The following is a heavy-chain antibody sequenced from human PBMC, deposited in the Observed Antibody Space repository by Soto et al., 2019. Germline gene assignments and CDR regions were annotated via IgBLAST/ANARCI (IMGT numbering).Heavy chain of an antibody. J-gene: IGHJ4*02. D-gene: IGHD3-22*01. CDR1: GFTFSSYG. CDR3: AKDAHSSGYTPALGTHLPN. V-gene: IGHV3-30*18. Sequence: GGSLRLSCAASGFTFSSYGMHWVRQAPGKGLEWVAVISYDGSNKYYADSVKGRFTVSRDNSKNTLYLQMNSLRAEDTAVYYCAKDAHSSGYTPALGTHLPNWGQGTLVTVSS. CDR2: ISYDGSNK.